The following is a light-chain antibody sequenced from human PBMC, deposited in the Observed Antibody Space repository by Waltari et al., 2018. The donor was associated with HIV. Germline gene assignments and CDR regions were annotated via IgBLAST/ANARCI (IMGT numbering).Light chain of an antibody. Sequence: DIQMTQSPSSLSASVGDRVTITCRASQTIATYLNWYQQKPGKAPKLLIYTTSTLQSGVPSRFSGSGSGRDFTLTVSYLQPEDFATYFCQQTYTMPRGTFGQGTKVEFK. CDR1: QTIATY. V-gene: IGKV1-39*01. J-gene: IGKJ1*01. CDR2: TTS. CDR3: QQTYTMPRGT.